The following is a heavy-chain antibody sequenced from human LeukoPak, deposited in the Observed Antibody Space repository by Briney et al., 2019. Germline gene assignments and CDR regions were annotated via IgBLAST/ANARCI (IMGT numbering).Heavy chain of an antibody. CDR3: ARDTGGFDY. D-gene: IGHD1-14*01. J-gene: IGHJ4*02. V-gene: IGHV3-30*04. Sequence: GGSLRLSCAASGFTFSSYAMHWVRQAPGKGLEWVAVISYDGSNKYYADSVKGRFTISRDNSKNTLYLQMNSLRAEDTAVYYCARDTGGFDYWGQGPLVTVSS. CDR2: ISYDGSNK. CDR1: GFTFSSYA.